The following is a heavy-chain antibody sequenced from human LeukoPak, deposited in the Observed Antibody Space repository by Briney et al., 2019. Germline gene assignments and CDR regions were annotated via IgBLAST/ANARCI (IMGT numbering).Heavy chain of an antibody. J-gene: IGHJ1*01. Sequence: GSLRLSCAASGFTFSDYYMSWVRQAPGKGLEWVSYISSSGSTIYYADSVKGRFTISRDNAKKSLYLQMNSLRAEDTAVYYCARDPPYYYDSRYFQHWGQGTLVTVSS. CDR3: ARDPPYYYDSRYFQH. V-gene: IGHV3-11*01. D-gene: IGHD3-22*01. CDR1: GFTFSDYY. CDR2: ISSSGSTI.